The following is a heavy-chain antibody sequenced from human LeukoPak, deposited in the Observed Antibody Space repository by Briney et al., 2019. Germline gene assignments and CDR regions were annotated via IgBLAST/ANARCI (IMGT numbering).Heavy chain of an antibody. V-gene: IGHV4-61*01. D-gene: IGHD5-12*01. CDR2: IFYNGET. Sequence: SETLSLTCTVSGGSVSSGSYFWSWIRQPPGKGLEWIGYIFYNGETNYNPSLKSRLTLSVDASKNQFSLKLSSVTAADTAVYYCAKDGGYDYSLDAFDIWGQGTTVTVSS. CDR3: AKDGGYDYSLDAFDI. CDR1: GGSVSSGSYF. J-gene: IGHJ3*02.